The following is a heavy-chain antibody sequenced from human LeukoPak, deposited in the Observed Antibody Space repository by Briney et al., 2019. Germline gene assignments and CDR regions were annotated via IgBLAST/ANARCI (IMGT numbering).Heavy chain of an antibody. V-gene: IGHV4-34*01. D-gene: IGHD6-19*01. CDR3: VSAYRGWYFGY. J-gene: IGHJ4*02. CDR1: GGSFSGYY. CDR2: INHSGST. Sequence: SETLSLTCAVYGGSFSGYYWSWIRQPPGKGLEWIGEINHSGSTNYNPSLKSRATISVDTSKNQFSLKLSAVTAADTAVYYCVSAYRGWYFGYWGQGTLVTVSS.